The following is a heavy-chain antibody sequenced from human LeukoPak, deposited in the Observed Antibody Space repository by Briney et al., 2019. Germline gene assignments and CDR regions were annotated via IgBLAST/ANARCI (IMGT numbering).Heavy chain of an antibody. D-gene: IGHD3-9*01. Sequence: ASVKVSCKASGGTFSSYAISWVRQAPGQGLEWMGRIIPILGIANYAQKFQGRVTITADKSTSTAYMELSSLRSEDTAVYYCARSYYDILTGYSYYFDYWGQGTLVTVSS. CDR3: ARSYYDILTGYSYYFDY. J-gene: IGHJ4*02. V-gene: IGHV1-69*04. CDR2: IIPILGIA. CDR1: GGTFSSYA.